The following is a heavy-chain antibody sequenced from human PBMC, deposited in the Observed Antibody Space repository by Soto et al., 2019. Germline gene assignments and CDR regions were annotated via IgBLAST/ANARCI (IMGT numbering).Heavy chain of an antibody. D-gene: IGHD2-8*01. Sequence: PSETLSLTCTVSGGSISSSSYYWGWIRQPPGKGLEWIGSIYYSGSTYYNPSLKSRVTISVDTSKNQFSLKLSSVTAADTAVYYCAWGVLMVYAITAGWFDPWGQGTLVTVSS. V-gene: IGHV4-39*01. CDR2: IYYSGST. CDR1: GGSISSSSYY. CDR3: AWGVLMVYAITAGWFDP. J-gene: IGHJ5*02.